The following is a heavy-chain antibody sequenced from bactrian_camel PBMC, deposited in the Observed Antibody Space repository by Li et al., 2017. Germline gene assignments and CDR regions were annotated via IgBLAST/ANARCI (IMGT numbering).Heavy chain of an antibody. V-gene: IGHV3S40*01. CDR3: AGSVNWGYGLLESQYDS. Sequence: VQLVESGGGLVQPGGSLRLSCTASGYRVSSFHMAWFRQAPGKEREGVALKYSGGGSTFYADSVKGRFTISQDNAKGTVYLQMDNLKPEDTAIYYCAGSVNWGYGLLESQYDSWGQGAQVTV. CDR2: KYSGGGST. D-gene: IGHD5*01. CDR1: GYRVSSFH. J-gene: IGHJ4*01.